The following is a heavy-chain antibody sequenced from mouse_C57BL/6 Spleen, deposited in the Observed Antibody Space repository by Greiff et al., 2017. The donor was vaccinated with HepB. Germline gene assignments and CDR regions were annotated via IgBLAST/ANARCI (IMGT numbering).Heavy chain of an antibody. CDR3: TSNLFAY. Sequence: VHVKQSGAELVRPGASVKLSCTASGFNFIVYYMRWVQPRPEQGLEWIGRIDPEDGDTEYAPKFQGKATMTADTSSNTAYLQLSSLTSEDTAVYYCTSNLFAYWGQGTLVTVSA. CDR2: IDPEDGDT. D-gene: IGHD2-1*01. CDR1: GFNFIVYY. J-gene: IGHJ3*01. V-gene: IGHV14-1*01.